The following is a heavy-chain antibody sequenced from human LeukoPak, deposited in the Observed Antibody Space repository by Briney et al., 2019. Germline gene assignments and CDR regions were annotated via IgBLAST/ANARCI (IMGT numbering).Heavy chain of an antibody. CDR3: ASPGGDGYHPDY. CDR2: ISHDGSNT. J-gene: IGHJ4*02. D-gene: IGHD5-24*01. V-gene: IGHV3-30*07. Sequence: GRSLRLSCAASGFTFSRSAVHWVRQAPGKGLEWVAVISHDGSNTDYTDSVKGRFTISRDNSKNTLYLQMNSLRAEDTAVYYCASPGGDGYHPDYWGQGTLVTVSS. CDR1: GFTFSRSA.